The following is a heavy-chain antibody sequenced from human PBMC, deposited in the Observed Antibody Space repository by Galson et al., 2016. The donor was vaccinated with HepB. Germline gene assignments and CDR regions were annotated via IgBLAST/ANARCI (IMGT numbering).Heavy chain of an antibody. V-gene: IGHV1-18*04. J-gene: IGHJ5*01. CDR3: AATDQYNWFDS. D-gene: IGHD4-17*01. CDR2: INAYNVNT. CDR1: GYTFTSYG. Sequence: SVKVSCKASGYTFTSYGISWVRQVPGQGLEWMGWINAYNVNTNYAQKLQGRVTMTRDTSTSTVYMELSSLRSEDTAVYYCAATDQYNWFDSWGQGTLVTVSA.